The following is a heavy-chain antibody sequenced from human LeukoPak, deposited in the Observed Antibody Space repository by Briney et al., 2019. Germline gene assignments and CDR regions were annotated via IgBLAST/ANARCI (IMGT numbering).Heavy chain of an antibody. CDR3: ARDHRVVPHYYYGMDV. D-gene: IGHD2-15*01. CDR1: GGSISSYY. J-gene: IGHJ6*02. Sequence: SETLSLTCTVSGGSISSYYWRWIRQPPGKGLEWIGYIYYSGSTNYNPSLKSRVTISVDTSKNQFSLKLSSVTAADTAVYYCARDHRVVPHYYYGMDVWGQGTTVTVSS. V-gene: IGHV4-59*01. CDR2: IYYSGST.